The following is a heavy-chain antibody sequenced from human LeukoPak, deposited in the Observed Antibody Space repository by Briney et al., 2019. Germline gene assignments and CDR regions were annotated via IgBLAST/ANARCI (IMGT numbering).Heavy chain of an antibody. CDR3: TTGGADTGRFDI. D-gene: IGHD1-1*01. Sequence: GGSLRLSCAASGFTFNSYAMSWVRQAPEKGLEWVATISGSGGGTYYADSVKGRFTISRDDSKNTLYLQMNSLKTEDTAVYYCTTGGADTGRFDIWGQGTMVTVSS. CDR2: ISGSGGGT. CDR1: GFTFNSYA. V-gene: IGHV3-23*01. J-gene: IGHJ3*02.